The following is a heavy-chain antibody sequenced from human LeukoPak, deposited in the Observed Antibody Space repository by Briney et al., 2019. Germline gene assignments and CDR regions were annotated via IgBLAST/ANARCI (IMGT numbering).Heavy chain of an antibody. D-gene: IGHD3-10*01. Sequence: SETLSLTCTVSGGSISSGSYYWSWIRQPAGKGLVWIVYIYYSGTNNYNPSLKSRVSISVDTSKNQFSLKLSSVTAADTAVYYCGKDTTADFRGVMNYWGQGTLVTVSS. CDR3: GKDTTADFRGVMNY. V-gene: IGHV4-61*10. J-gene: IGHJ4*02. CDR2: IYYSGTN. CDR1: GGSISSGSYY.